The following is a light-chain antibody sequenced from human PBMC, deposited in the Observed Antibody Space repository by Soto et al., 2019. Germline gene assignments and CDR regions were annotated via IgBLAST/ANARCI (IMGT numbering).Light chain of an antibody. Sequence: IVLTQSPGTLSLSPGERATLSCRASQSVTSRYVAWYKQKPGQAPRLLSYGASNRATGIPERVSGSGSGTEFTLTISSLAPEDFEVYYCQQYGTSPITFGQGTRLEIK. V-gene: IGKV3-20*01. CDR2: GAS. J-gene: IGKJ5*01. CDR1: QSVTSRY. CDR3: QQYGTSPIT.